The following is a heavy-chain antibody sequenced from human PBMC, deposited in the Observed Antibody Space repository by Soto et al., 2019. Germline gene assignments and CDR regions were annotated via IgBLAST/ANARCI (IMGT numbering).Heavy chain of an antibody. CDR3: AREGGSSSYFDY. V-gene: IGHV4-31*03. J-gene: IGHJ4*02. CDR2: IYYSGST. D-gene: IGHD6-6*01. Sequence: SETLSLTCTVSGGSISSGGYYWSWIRQHPGKGLKWIGYIYYSGSTYYNPSLKSRVTISVDTSKNQFSLKLSSVTAADTAVYYCAREGGSSSYFDYWGQGTLVTVSS. CDR1: GGSISSGGYY.